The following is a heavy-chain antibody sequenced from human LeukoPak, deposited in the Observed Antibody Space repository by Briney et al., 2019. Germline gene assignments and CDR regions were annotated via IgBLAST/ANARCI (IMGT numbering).Heavy chain of an antibody. CDR1: GGSVSSNRYY. J-gene: IGHJ4*02. CDR3: ARGGRGDSGSHSGFDY. CDR2: IYYSGSA. Sequence: PSETLSLTCSVSGGSVSSNRYYWSWIQQPPGRGLEWIGYIYYSGSANYNPSLKSRVTISVDMSKNQFSLKLSSVTPEDTAVYYCARGGRGDSGSHSGFDYWGQGALVTVSS. D-gene: IGHD1-26*01. V-gene: IGHV4-61*01.